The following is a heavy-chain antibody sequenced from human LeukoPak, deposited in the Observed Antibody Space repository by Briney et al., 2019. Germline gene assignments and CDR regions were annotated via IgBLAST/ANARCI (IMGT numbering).Heavy chain of an antibody. Sequence: SETLSLTCTVSGGSISSYYWSWIRQPPGKGLEWIGYIYYSESTNYNPSLKSRVTVSVDTSKNQFSLKLSSVTAADTAVYYCARGWAWIYNYWGQGTLVTVSS. J-gene: IGHJ4*02. D-gene: IGHD5-12*01. CDR3: ARGWAWIYNY. V-gene: IGHV4-59*01. CDR1: GGSISSYY. CDR2: IYYSEST.